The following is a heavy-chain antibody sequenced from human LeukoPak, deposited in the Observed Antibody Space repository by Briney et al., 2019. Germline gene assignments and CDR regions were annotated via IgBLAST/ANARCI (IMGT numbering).Heavy chain of an antibody. CDR1: GGSISSYY. CDR3: ARQETGTFNFGY. D-gene: IGHD1-1*01. Sequence: PSETLSLTCTVSGGSISSYYWSWIRQPPGKGLEWIGYIYYSGSTNYNPSLKSRVTISVDTSKNQFSLKLSSVTAADTAVYYCARQETGTFNFGYWGQGTLVTVSS. CDR2: IYYSGST. V-gene: IGHV4-59*08. J-gene: IGHJ4*02.